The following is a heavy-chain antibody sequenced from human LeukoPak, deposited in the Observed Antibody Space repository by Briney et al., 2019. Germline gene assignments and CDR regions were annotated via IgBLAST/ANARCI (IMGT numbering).Heavy chain of an antibody. CDR3: ARVSAGDLLGVGYFDY. J-gene: IGHJ4*02. Sequence: GGSLRLSCAASGFTFSAFSMNWVRQAPGKGLEWLSYISSSSVIIHYADSVKGRFTISRDNAMNSLFLQMNSLRAEDTAVYYCARVSAGDLLGVGYFDYWGQGTLVTVSS. CDR2: ISSSSVII. V-gene: IGHV3-48*01. D-gene: IGHD7-27*01. CDR1: GFTFSAFS.